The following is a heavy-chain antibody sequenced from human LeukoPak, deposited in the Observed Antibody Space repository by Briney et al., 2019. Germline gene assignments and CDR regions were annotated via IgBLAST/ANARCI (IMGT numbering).Heavy chain of an antibody. D-gene: IGHD5-24*01. CDR2: IYASGSVSSSGST. Sequence: PSETLSLTCNVSGGSFSPYYWSWVRQPAGKGLEWIGRIYASGSVSSSGSTNYNPSLKSRVTMSVDTSKKQFSLRLNSVTAADTAVYYCAREKMVLHYYYGMDVWGQGTTVTVSS. CDR1: GGSFSPYY. CDR3: AREKMVLHYYYGMDV. V-gene: IGHV4-4*07. J-gene: IGHJ6*02.